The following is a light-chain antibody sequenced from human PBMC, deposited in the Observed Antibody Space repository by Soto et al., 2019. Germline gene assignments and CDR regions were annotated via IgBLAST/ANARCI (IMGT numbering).Light chain of an antibody. Sequence: EIVLTQSPGSLSLSPGERATLSCRASQSVSSSYLAWYQQKPGQAPRLLIFGAYSRATGIPDRFRGSGSGTDFTLTISRLEREDFAVYYCQQYGNSPSTFGQGTKVEIK. CDR1: QSVSSSY. CDR2: GAY. CDR3: QQYGNSPST. V-gene: IGKV3-20*01. J-gene: IGKJ1*01.